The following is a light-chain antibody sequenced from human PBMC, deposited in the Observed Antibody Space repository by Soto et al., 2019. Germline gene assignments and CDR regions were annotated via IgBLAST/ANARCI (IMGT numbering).Light chain of an antibody. V-gene: IGKV3-11*01. J-gene: IGKJ4*01. CDR1: KSVGKY. CDR2: DVS. CDR3: QQCSNWPT. Sequence: EIVLTQSPATLSLSPGDRATLHFRASKSVGKYLTWYQQKPGQLPRLLIYDVSNRATGIPARFSGTGSGTDFTLTISTLEPEDVAVYYCQQCSNWPTFGGGTKVDI.